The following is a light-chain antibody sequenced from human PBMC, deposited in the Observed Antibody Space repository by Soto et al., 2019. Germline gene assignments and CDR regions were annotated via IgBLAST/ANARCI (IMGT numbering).Light chain of an antibody. CDR1: SSDVGTYNY. CDR3: CSYAGSYTLL. CDR2: DVN. V-gene: IGLV2-11*01. J-gene: IGLJ2*01. Sequence: QSVLTQPRSVSGSPGQSVTISCTGTSSDVGTYNYVSWFQQYPGKAPKVMISDVNKRPSGVPDRFSGSKSGNTASLTISGLQAEDEADYYCCSYAGSYTLLFGGGTKLTVL.